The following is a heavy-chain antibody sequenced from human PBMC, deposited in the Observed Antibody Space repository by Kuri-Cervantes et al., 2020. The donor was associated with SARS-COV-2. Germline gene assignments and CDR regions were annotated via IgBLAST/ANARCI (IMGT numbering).Heavy chain of an antibody. CDR3: ARVSAYGDYVTVDY. CDR1: GYTFTSYG. D-gene: IGHD4-17*01. CDR2: ISAYNGNT. J-gene: IGHJ4*02. V-gene: IGHV1-18*01. Sequence: ASVKVSCKASGYTFTSYGISWVRQAPGQGLEWMGWISAYNGNTNYAQKLQGRVTMTTDTSTSTAYMELRSLRSDDTAVYYRARVSAYGDYVTVDYWGQGTLVTVSS.